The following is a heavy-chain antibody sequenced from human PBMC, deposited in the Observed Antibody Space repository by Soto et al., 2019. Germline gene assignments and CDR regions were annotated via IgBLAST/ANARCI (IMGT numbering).Heavy chain of an antibody. J-gene: IGHJ4*02. CDR1: GGSISSSSYY. CDR3: ARHAVVAAAGLDY. V-gene: IGHV4-39*01. Sequence: QLQLQESGPGLVKPSETLSLTCTVSGGSISSSSYYWGWIRQPPGKGLEWVGSIYYSGSTYYNPSLKSRGTTAADTSKNQVPLKRSAGAAADTAGHYWARHAVVAAAGLDYWGQGTLVTVSS. CDR2: IYYSGST. D-gene: IGHD6-13*01.